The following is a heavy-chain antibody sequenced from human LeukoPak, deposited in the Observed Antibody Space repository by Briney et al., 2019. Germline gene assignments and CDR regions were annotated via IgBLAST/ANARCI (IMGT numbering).Heavy chain of an antibody. CDR3: VREGLERRTNFDY. D-gene: IGHD1-1*01. CDR2: ISMNVQTT. V-gene: IGHV3-64D*06. Sequence: GGSLRLSCAASGFIFSRYWMIWVRQAPGKGLQYVSGISMNVQTTYYAGSVKGRFTISRDSSKNTVYLQINSLTAEDTAVYYCVREGLERRTNFDYWGQGTLVSVSS. J-gene: IGHJ4*02. CDR1: GFIFSRYW.